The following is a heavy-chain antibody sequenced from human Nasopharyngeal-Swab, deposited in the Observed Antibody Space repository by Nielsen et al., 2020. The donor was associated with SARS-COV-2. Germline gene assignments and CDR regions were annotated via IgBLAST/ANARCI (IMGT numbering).Heavy chain of an antibody. D-gene: IGHD3-22*01. CDR1: GFTFTNYD. CDR3: AREIHYYDSSTYYGTDAFDI. V-gene: IGHV3-13*01. CDR2: TGHDGDT. J-gene: IGHJ3*02. Sequence: GESLKISCAASGFTFTNYDMHWVRQATGRGLEWVSATGHDGDTYYPGSVKGRFTISRENAKNSLYLQMNSLRAGDTAVYYCAREIHYYDSSTYYGTDAFDIWGQGTVVTVSS.